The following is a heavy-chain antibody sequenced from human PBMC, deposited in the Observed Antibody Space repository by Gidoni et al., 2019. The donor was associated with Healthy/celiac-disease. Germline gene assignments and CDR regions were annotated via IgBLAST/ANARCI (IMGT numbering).Heavy chain of an antibody. CDR3: AREFSSSWYWFDP. CDR2: ISYDGSNK. D-gene: IGHD6-13*01. CDR1: GFTFSSYG. Sequence: QVQLVESGVGVVQPGRSLRLSCAASGFTFSSYGMHWVRQAPGKGLEWVAVISYDGSNKYYADSVKGRFTISRDNSKNTLYLQMNSLRAEDTAVYYCAREFSSSWYWFDPWGQGTLVTVSS. J-gene: IGHJ5*02. V-gene: IGHV3-30*03.